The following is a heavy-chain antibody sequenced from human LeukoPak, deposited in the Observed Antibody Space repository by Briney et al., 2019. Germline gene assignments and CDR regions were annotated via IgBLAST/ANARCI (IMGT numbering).Heavy chain of an antibody. CDR1: GGSFSGYY. Sequence: SETLSLTCAVYGGSFSGYYWSWIRQPPGKGLGWIGELNHSGSTNYNPSLKSRVTISVDTSKNQFSLKLSSVTAADTAVYYCARAGRQLWFRYYYYYMDVWGKGTTVTVSS. CDR2: LNHSGST. V-gene: IGHV4-34*01. D-gene: IGHD5-18*01. J-gene: IGHJ6*03. CDR3: ARAGRQLWFRYYYYYMDV.